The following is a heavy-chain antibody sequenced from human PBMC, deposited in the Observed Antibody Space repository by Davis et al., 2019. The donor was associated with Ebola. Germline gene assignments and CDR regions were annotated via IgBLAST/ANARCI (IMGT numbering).Heavy chain of an antibody. CDR1: GGSFSGYY. J-gene: IGHJ5*02. Sequence: MPSETLSLTCAVYGGSFSGYYWSWIRQPPGKGLEWIGEINHSGSTNYNPSLKSRVTISVDTSKNQFSLKLSSVSAADTAVYYCARGSITCGGVIVLQNWFDPWGQGTLVTVSS. D-gene: IGHD3-16*02. CDR2: INHSGST. CDR3: ARGSITCGGVIVLQNWFDP. V-gene: IGHV4-34*01.